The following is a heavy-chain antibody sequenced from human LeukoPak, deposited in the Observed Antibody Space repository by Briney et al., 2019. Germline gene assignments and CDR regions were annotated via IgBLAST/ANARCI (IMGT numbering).Heavy chain of an antibody. J-gene: IGHJ5*02. D-gene: IGHD3-10*01. Sequence: PSETLSLTCTVSGGSISSYYWSWIRQPPGKGLEWIGYIYYSGSTNYNPTLKSRVTISVDTSKNQFSLKLSSVTAADTAVYYCARGGLWFGELSWFDPWAREPWSPSPQ. V-gene: IGHV4-59*01. CDR3: ARGGLWFGELSWFDP. CDR1: GGSISSYY. CDR2: IYYSGST.